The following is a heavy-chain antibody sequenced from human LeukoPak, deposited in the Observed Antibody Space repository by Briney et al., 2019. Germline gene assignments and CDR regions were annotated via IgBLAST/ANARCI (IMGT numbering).Heavy chain of an antibody. CDR3: AKGVGSSSWFSFDY. J-gene: IGHJ4*02. Sequence: GGSLRLSCAASGFTFDDYAMHWLRHAPGKGLEWVSGISWNSGSIVYADSVKGRFTISRDNAKNSLYLQMNSLRAEDMALYYCAKGVGSSSWFSFDYWGQGTLVTVSS. V-gene: IGHV3-9*03. CDR1: GFTFDDYA. CDR2: ISWNSGSI. D-gene: IGHD6-13*01.